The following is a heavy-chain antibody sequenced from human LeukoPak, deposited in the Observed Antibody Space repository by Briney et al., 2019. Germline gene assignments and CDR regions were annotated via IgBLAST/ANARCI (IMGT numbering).Heavy chain of an antibody. CDR3: AREEVVDTATYADY. V-gene: IGHV3-23*01. CDR2: ISGGGDIT. CDR1: GFNFANHA. D-gene: IGHD5-18*01. J-gene: IGHJ4*02. Sequence: PGGSLRLSCAASGFNFANHAMSWVRQTPGKGLEWVSAISGGGDITYYADSVTGRFTISRDNSKDTLFLQMHSLRAEDTAVYYCAREEVVDTATYADYWGQGTLVTVSS.